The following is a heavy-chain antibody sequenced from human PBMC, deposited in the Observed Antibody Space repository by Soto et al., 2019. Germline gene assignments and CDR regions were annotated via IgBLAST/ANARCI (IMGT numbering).Heavy chain of an antibody. D-gene: IGHD5-18*01. J-gene: IGHJ4*02. CDR1: GFTFSSYW. CDR2: INSDGSST. CDR3: ASGYSYGYGAYFDY. Sequence: EVQLVESGGGLVQPGGSLRLSCAASGFTFSSYWCHWFGQAPGKGLVWSSRINSDGSSTSYEDSLKGRFTISRDNAKNTLYLQMNSLRAEDTAVYYCASGYSYGYGAYFDYWGQGTLVTVSS. V-gene: IGHV3-74*01.